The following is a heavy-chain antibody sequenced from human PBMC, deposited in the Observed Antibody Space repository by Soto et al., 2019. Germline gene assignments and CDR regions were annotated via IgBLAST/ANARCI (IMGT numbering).Heavy chain of an antibody. CDR1: GYTFTSYG. CDR2: ISAYNGNT. V-gene: IGHV1-18*01. CDR3: AREQRRLRYLDWFRMGFDY. J-gene: IGHJ4*02. D-gene: IGHD3-9*01. Sequence: QVQLVQSGAEVKKPGASVKVSCKASGYTFTSYGISWVRPAPGQGLEWMGWISAYNGNTNYAQKLQGRVTMTTDTSTSTAYMELRSLRSDDTAVYYCAREQRRLRYLDWFRMGFDYWGQGTLVNGSS.